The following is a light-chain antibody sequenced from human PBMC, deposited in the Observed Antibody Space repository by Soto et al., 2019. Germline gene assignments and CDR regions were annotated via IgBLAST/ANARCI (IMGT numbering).Light chain of an antibody. CDR3: QHYNSYSEA. V-gene: IGKV1-5*03. J-gene: IGKJ1*01. CDR2: KAS. CDR1: QTISSW. Sequence: DIQMTQSPSTLSGSVGDRVTITCRASQTISSWLAWYQQKPGKAPKLLIYKASTLKSGVPSRFSGSGSGTEFTLTIXXXXXDDFATYYCQHYNSYSEAFGQGTXV.